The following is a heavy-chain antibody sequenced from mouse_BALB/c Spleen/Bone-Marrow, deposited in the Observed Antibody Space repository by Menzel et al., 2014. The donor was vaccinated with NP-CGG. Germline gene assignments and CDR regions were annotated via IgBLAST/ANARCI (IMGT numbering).Heavy chain of an antibody. Sequence: EVMLVESGGGPVQPGGSLKLSCAASGFDFSRYWMSWVRQAPGKGLEWIGEINPDSRTINYSPSLKDKFIISRDNAKNTLYLLLNKVISEDTALYYCSRPDYYGYLNYWGQGTTLTVSS. V-gene: IGHV4-1*02. CDR3: SRPDYYGYLNY. CDR1: GFDFSRYW. J-gene: IGHJ2*01. D-gene: IGHD1-1*01. CDR2: INPDSRTI.